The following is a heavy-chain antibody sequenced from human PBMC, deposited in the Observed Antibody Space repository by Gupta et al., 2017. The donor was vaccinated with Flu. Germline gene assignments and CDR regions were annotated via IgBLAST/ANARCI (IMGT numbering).Heavy chain of an antibody. Sequence: QIQLVQSGPEVKKPGTSVKVSCKGSGFTFTSSAIRWVRQARGQRLEWIGWIVLGSGNTNYAQKFQERVTITRDMSTSTAYMELSSLRSEDTAVYYCAADRGCTGDCYSSWYFDLWGRGTLVTVSS. CDR2: IVLGSGNT. CDR1: GFTFTSSA. D-gene: IGHD2-21*02. CDR3: AADRGCTGDCYSSWYFDL. J-gene: IGHJ2*01. V-gene: IGHV1-58*02.